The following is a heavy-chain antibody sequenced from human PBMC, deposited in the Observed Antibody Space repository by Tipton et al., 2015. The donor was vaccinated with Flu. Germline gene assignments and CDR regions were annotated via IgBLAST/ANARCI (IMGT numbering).Heavy chain of an antibody. CDR3: ASWLSSRWYSSYFDY. Sequence: TLSLTCAVSGGSISSSNWWSWVRQPPGKGLEWIGEIYHSGSTNYNPSLKSRVTISVDKSKNQFSLKLSSVTAADTAVYYCASWLSSRWYSSYFDYWGQGTLVTVSS. J-gene: IGHJ4*02. CDR2: IYHSGST. CDR1: GGSISSSNW. V-gene: IGHV4-4*02. D-gene: IGHD6-13*01.